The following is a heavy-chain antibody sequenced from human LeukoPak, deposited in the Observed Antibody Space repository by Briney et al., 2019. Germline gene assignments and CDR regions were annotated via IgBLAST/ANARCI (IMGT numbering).Heavy chain of an antibody. CDR2: ISGSGGST. V-gene: IGHV3-23*01. D-gene: IGHD3-9*01. Sequence: GGSLRLSCAASGFTFSNYAMSWVRQAPGKGLEWVSSISGSGGSTLYADSVKGRFTISRDNSKNTLYLQMNSLRAEDTAVYYCARDRLHYDSLTGYPADWGQGTLVTVSS. CDR3: ARDRLHYDSLTGYPAD. CDR1: GFTFSNYA. J-gene: IGHJ4*02.